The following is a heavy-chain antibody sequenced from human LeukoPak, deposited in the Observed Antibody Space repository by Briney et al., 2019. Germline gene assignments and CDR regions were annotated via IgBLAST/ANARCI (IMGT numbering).Heavy chain of an antibody. CDR1: GGSLQSSDKPY. CDR2: IYYDGAT. J-gene: IGHJ4*02. V-gene: IGHV4-39*07. D-gene: IGHD3-9*01. Sequence: TSETLSLTCSVSGGSLQSSDKPYWAWIRQPPGRPLKWVGSIYYDGATHQNPSLNSRVTVSMDTTKNQFSLTLKSVTAADTAVYYCARRSLDACPHWGQGILATVSP. CDR3: ARRSLDACPH.